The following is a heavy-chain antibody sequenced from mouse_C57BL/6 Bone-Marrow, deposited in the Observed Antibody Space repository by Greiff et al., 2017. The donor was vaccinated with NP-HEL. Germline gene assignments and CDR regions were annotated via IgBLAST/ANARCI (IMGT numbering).Heavy chain of an antibody. J-gene: IGHJ3*01. CDR2: IDPSDSYT. CDR1: GYTFTSYW. Sequence: VQLQQPGAELVKPGASVKLSCKASGYTFTSYWMQWVKQRPGQGLAWIGEIDPSDSYTNYNQKFKGKATLTVDTSSSTAYMQLSSLTSEDSAVYYCGSGYVAYWGQGTLVTVSA. CDR3: GSGYVAY. D-gene: IGHD3-2*02. V-gene: IGHV1-50*01.